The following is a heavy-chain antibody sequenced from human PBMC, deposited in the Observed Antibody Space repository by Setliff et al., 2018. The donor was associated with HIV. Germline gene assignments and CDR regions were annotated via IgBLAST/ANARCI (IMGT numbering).Heavy chain of an antibody. J-gene: IGHJ6*03. Sequence: ASVKVSCKASKYTFTDYYMHWVQQAPGKGLEWMGRVDPEDDKTIYAEKFQGRVTITADKSTSTAYMELSSLRSEDTAVYYCATGSITIFGVVISGNYYYYMDVWGKGTTVTVSS. D-gene: IGHD3-3*01. CDR3: ATGSITIFGVVISGNYYYYMDV. CDR1: KYTFTDYY. CDR2: VDPEDDKT. V-gene: IGHV1-69-2*01.